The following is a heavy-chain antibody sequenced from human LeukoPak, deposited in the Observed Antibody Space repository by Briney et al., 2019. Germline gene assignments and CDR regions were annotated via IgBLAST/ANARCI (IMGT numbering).Heavy chain of an antibody. D-gene: IGHD5-18*01. CDR2: LSHAGTN. CDR3: ARLRGGVQLWGD. V-gene: IGHV4-39*01. CDR1: GGSITRNSYS. J-gene: IGHJ4*02. Sequence: SETLSLTCTVSGGSITRNSYSWGWIRQPPGKGLQWIVTLSHAGTNYYNPSLKSRVTMPVDRSKNQFFLKLTSVTATDTAVYYCARLRGGVQLWGDWGKGTLVTVSS.